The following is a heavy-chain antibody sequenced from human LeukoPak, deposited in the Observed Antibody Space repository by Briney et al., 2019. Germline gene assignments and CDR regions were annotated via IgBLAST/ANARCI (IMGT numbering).Heavy chain of an antibody. CDR1: SGSISSHF. CDR2: IYYTGST. V-gene: IGHV4-59*11. D-gene: IGHD6-13*01. Sequence: SETLSLTCTVSSGSISSHFWSWTRQPPGKGLEWIGYIYYTGSTNYNPSLKSRVTISVDTSKNQISLKLTSVTAADTAVYYCARERVVAAAGTDEDYYYYMDVWGKGTTVTVSS. CDR3: ARERVVAAAGTDEDYYYYMDV. J-gene: IGHJ6*03.